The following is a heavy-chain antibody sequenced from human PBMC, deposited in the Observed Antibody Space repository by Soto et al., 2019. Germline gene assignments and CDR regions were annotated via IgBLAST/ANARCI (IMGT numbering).Heavy chain of an antibody. Sequence: EVQLVESGGVVVQPGGSLRLSCAASGFTFDDYTMHWVRQAPGKGLEWVSLISWDGGSTYYADSVKGRFTISRENSKNSLYLQMNSLRTEDTALYYCAKDGYYYDSSGPFDYWGQGTLVTVSS. CDR1: GFTFDDYT. V-gene: IGHV3-43*01. CDR3: AKDGYYYDSSGPFDY. J-gene: IGHJ4*02. D-gene: IGHD3-22*01. CDR2: ISWDGGST.